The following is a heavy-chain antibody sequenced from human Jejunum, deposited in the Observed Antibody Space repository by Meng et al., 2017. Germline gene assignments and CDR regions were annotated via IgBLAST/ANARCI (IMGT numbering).Heavy chain of an antibody. Sequence: GESLKISCAASGFTVNSYWMHWVRQGPGKGLVWGSQIKNDGSSTDYADSVKGRFTISRDNAKNMLYLQMNSLRAEDTAVYYCARGRYASVGFDYWGQGTLVTVSS. CDR2: IKNDGSST. J-gene: IGHJ4*02. D-gene: IGHD2-2*01. CDR3: ARGRYASVGFDY. CDR1: GFTVNSYW. V-gene: IGHV3-74*01.